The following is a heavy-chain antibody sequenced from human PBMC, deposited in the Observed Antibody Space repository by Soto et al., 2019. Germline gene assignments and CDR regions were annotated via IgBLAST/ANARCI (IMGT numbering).Heavy chain of an antibody. J-gene: IGHJ4*02. CDR2: IYYSGST. CDR1: GGSISSGGYY. Sequence: SETLSLTCTVSGGSISSGGYYWSWIRQHPGKGLEWIGYIYYSGSTYYNPSLKSRVTISVDTSKNQFSLKLSSVTAADTAVYYCARALVVVPAAIGYFDYWGQGTLVTVSS. V-gene: IGHV4-31*03. CDR3: ARALVVVPAAIGYFDY. D-gene: IGHD2-2*01.